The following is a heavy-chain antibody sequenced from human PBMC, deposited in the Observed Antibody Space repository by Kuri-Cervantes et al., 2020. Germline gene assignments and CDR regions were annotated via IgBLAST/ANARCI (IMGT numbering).Heavy chain of an antibody. CDR3: ARDDGWGGLH. J-gene: IGHJ4*02. Sequence: LRLSCTVSGGSISSGDYYWSWIRQPPGKGLEWIGYIYYSGSTYYNPSLKSRATISVDTSKNQFSLKLSSVTAADTAVYYCARDDGWGGLHWGQGTLVTVSS. V-gene: IGHV4-30-4*01. D-gene: IGHD3-10*01. CDR1: GGSISSGDYY. CDR2: IYYSGST.